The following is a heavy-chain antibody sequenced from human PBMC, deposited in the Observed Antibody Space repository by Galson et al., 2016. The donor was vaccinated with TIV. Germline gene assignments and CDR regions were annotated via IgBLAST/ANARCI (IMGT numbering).Heavy chain of an antibody. Sequence: SETLSLTCNVSSDSINSRDYYWGWIRRPPGKGLEWIGTIYFSGSTSFAPSLKSRVTISIDTSEKRFSLKLSSVTAADAGLYYCSSRHCPFSRCDDSFDMWGQGTIVTVSS. CDR3: SSRHCPFSRCDDSFDM. V-gene: IGHV4-39*01. J-gene: IGHJ3*02. CDR2: IYFSGST. CDR1: SDSINSRDYY. D-gene: IGHD1-1*01.